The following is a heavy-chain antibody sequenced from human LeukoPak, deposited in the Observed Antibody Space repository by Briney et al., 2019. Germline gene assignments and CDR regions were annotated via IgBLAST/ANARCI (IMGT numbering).Heavy chain of an antibody. CDR3: AKEGFYYMDV. V-gene: IGHV3-69-1*02. CDR2: ISSSGTI. Sequence: GGSLRLSCAASGFTFSDYYMSWIRQAPGKGLEWVSYISSSGTIYYADSVKGRFTISRDNAKNSLYLQMNSLRAEDTAVYYCAKEGFYYMDVWGKGTTVTISS. J-gene: IGHJ6*03. CDR1: GFTFSDYY.